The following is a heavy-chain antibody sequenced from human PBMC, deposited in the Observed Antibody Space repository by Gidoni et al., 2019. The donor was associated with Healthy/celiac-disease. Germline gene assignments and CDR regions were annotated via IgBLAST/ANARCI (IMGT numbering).Heavy chain of an antibody. CDR3: ATSGLRYFDWLLV. J-gene: IGHJ4*02. V-gene: IGHV3-15*05. CDR2: IKTKNDGGTT. Sequence: EVQLVESGGGLVKPGESLRLSCAASGFTFNNAWMNWVRQAPGKGLEWVGRIKTKNDGGTTDYAAPVKGRFTISRDDSKTTLYLQMNSLKAEDAAVYYCATSGLRYFDWLLVWGQGTLVTVSS. CDR1: GFTFNNAW. D-gene: IGHD3-9*01.